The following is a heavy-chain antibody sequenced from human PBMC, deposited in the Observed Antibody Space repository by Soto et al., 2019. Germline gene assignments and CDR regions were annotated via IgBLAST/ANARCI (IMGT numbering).Heavy chain of an antibody. Sequence: LSLTCTVSGGSVKSWGYYWSWIRQHPGKGLEWIGYIYYSGSTYYNPSLKSRVTISVDTSKNQFSLKLSSVTAADTAVYYCARADIVVVPAAGFNWFDPWGQGTLVTVSS. D-gene: IGHD2-2*01. V-gene: IGHV4-31*03. CDR3: ARADIVVVPAAGFNWFDP. CDR1: GGSVKSWGYY. J-gene: IGHJ5*02. CDR2: IYYSGST.